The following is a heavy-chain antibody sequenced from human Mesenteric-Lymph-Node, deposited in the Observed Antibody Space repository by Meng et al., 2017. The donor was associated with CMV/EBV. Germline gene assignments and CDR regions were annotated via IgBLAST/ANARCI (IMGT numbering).Heavy chain of an antibody. V-gene: IGHV3-48*03. CDR2: ISSSGSTI. J-gene: IGHJ6*02. Sequence: GESLKISCAASGFTFSSYEMNWVRQAPGKGLEWVSYISSSGSTIYYADSVKGRFTISRDNAKNSLYLQMNSLSAEDTAVYYCSRVGGLVYYDFWSGYYKDYYYYYGMDVWGQGTTVTVSS. CDR3: SRVGGLVYYDFWSGYYKDYYYYYGMDV. D-gene: IGHD3-3*01. CDR1: GFTFSSYE.